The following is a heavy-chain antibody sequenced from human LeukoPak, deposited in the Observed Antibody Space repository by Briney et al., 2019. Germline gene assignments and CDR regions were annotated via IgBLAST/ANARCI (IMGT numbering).Heavy chain of an antibody. Sequence: ASVKVSCKASGYTFTSYGIAWVRQVPGQGLEWMGWINAYDGNTKHAQTLQGTVTMTTDTSTSTAYMELRSLRSDDTAVYYCARVPPLRYYFDHWGQGTLVTVSS. V-gene: IGHV1-18*01. CDR1: GYTFTSYG. CDR2: INAYDGNT. CDR3: ARVPPLRYYFDH. J-gene: IGHJ4*02. D-gene: IGHD3-16*01.